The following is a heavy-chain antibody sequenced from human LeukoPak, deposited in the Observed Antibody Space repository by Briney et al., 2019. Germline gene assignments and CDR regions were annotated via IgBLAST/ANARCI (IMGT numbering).Heavy chain of an antibody. CDR2: ISADGGRT. CDR3: AKGSYFEY. V-gene: IGHV3-23*01. J-gene: IGHJ4*02. CDR1: GFTFSSSA. D-gene: IGHD3-10*01. Sequence: GGSLRLSCAASGFTFSSSAMSWVRQVPGKGLEWVSAISADGGRTYYADSVKGRFTISRDKSKNTLHLQMNSLRAEDTAVYFCAKGSYFEYWGQGTLVTVSS.